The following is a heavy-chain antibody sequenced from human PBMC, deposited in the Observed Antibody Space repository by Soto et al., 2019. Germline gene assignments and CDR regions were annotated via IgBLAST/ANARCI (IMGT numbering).Heavy chain of an antibody. CDR2: INPKSGDT. J-gene: IGHJ4*02. D-gene: IGHD1-26*01. CDR1: GYTFTGYY. Sequence: QVQLVQSGDEVKKSGASLKVSCKASGYTFTGYYIHWVRQAPGQGLEWMGWINPKSGDTNYAQKIQGRVSMTRDTSITTAYREVSRLKSDDTAVYYCARGSPRMGALPTYWGQGTLVTVSS. CDR3: ARGSPRMGALPTY. V-gene: IGHV1-2*02.